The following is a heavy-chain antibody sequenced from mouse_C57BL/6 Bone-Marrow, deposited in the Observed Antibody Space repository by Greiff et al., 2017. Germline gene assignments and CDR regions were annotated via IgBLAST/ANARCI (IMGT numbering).Heavy chain of an antibody. D-gene: IGHD2-3*01. J-gene: IGHJ4*01. V-gene: IGHV10-3*01. CDR2: IRSKSSNYAT. CDR3: VRDLSDYAMDD. CDR1: GFTFNTYA. Sequence: EVKLMESGGGLVQPKGSLKLSCAASGFTFNTYAMHWVRQAPGKGLEWVARIRSKSSNYATYYADSVKDRFTISKDDSQSMLHLQMNKLKTEDTAMYYGVRDLSDYAMDDWGQGTSVTVSS.